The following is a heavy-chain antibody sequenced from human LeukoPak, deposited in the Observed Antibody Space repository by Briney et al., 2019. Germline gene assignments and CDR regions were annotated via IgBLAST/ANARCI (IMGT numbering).Heavy chain of an antibody. D-gene: IGHD5-12*01. CDR1: GYTFTSYY. CDR2: INPSGGST. J-gene: IGHJ6*03. Sequence: GASVKVSCKASGYTFTSYYMHWVRQAPGQGLEWMGIINPSGGSTSYAQKFQGRVTMTRDMSTSTVYMELSSLRSEDTAVYYCAKSAWHYYYYMDVWGKGTTVTVSS. CDR3: AKSAWHYYYYMDV. V-gene: IGHV1-46*01.